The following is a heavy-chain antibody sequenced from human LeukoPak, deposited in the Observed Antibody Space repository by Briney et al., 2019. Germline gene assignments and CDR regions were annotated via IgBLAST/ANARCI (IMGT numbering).Heavy chain of an antibody. D-gene: IGHD4-23*01. Sequence: SETLSLTCTVSGGSIGSYYWSWIQQPPGKGLEWIGYIYYSGDTNYNPSLKSRVTMSVDTSKNQFSLRLNSVTAADTAVYYCARWELHYYYYMDVWGKGTTVTVSS. CDR3: ARWELHYYYYMDV. J-gene: IGHJ6*03. V-gene: IGHV4-59*01. CDR2: IYYSGDT. CDR1: GGSIGSYY.